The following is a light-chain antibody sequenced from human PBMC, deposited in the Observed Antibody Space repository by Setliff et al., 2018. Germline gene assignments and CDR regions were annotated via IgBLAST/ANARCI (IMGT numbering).Light chain of an antibody. CDR1: SSDVGGYDY. V-gene: IGLV2-14*01. CDR2: EVS. CDR3: LSYTSKTTHAL. Sequence: QSALAQPAAVSGSPGQSITISCTGTSSDVGGYDYVSWYQQHPGKAPKLMIYEVSKRPSGVSDRFSGSKSANTASLTLSGLQTEDEADYYCLSYTSKTTHALFGGGTKVTVL. J-gene: IGLJ2*01.